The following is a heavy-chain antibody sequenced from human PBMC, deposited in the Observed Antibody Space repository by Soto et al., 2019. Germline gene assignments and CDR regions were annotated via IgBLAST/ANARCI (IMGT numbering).Heavy chain of an antibody. CDR2: IYYSGST. Sequence: PSETLSLTCTVSGGSIISSSYYWGWIRQPPGKGLEWIGSIYYSGSTYYNPSLKSRVTISVDTSKNQFSLKLSSVTAADTAVYYCARQGGYCSSTSCPQKQRGLDYWGQGTLVTVSS. V-gene: IGHV4-39*01. CDR1: GGSIISSSYY. D-gene: IGHD2-2*01. J-gene: IGHJ4*02. CDR3: ARQGGYCSSTSCPQKQRGLDY.